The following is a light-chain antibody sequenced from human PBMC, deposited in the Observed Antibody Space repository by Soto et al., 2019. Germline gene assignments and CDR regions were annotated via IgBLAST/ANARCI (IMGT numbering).Light chain of an antibody. CDR1: SSDIGGYNY. V-gene: IGLV2-14*03. CDR3: SSYTSSSTLVV. J-gene: IGLJ1*01. Sequence: QSALTQPASVSGSPGQSITVSCTGTSSDIGGYNYVSWYQQYPGEAPKVIIYDVSDRPSGVSNRFSGSKSGNTASLTISGLQTEDEADYYCSSYTSSSTLVVFGTGTKLTVV. CDR2: DVS.